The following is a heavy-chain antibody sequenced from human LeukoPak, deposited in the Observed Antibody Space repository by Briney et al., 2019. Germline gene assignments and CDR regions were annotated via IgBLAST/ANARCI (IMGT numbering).Heavy chain of an antibody. V-gene: IGHV1-8*03. Sequence: ASVKVSCKASGYTFTSYDINWVRQATGQGLEWMGWMNPNSGNTGYAQKFQGRVTITRNTSISTAYMELSSLRSEDTAVYYCATRRGSVPYYFDYWGRGTLVTVSS. CDR2: MNPNSGNT. CDR1: GYTFTSYD. D-gene: IGHD2-15*01. CDR3: ATRRGSVPYYFDY. J-gene: IGHJ4*02.